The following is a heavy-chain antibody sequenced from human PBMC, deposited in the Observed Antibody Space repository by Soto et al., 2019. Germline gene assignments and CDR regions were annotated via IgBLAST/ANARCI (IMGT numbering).Heavy chain of an antibody. Sequence: SETLSLTCTVAGGSISSYYWSWIRQPPGKGLEWIGYIYYSGSTNYNPSLKSRVTISVDTSKNQFSLKLSSVTAADTAVYYCARGVSPLLPDARFDSWGQGTLVTVSS. D-gene: IGHD2-15*01. V-gene: IGHV4-59*01. CDR3: ARGVSPLLPDARFDS. J-gene: IGHJ5*01. CDR1: GGSISSYY. CDR2: IYYSGST.